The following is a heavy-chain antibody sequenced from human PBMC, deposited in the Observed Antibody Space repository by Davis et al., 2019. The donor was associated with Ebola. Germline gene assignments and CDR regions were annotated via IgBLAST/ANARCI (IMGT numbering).Heavy chain of an antibody. CDR3: ARSPFLFADY. V-gene: IGHV4-34*01. Sequence: PGGSLRLSCVVYGGSFSGYFWSWIRQPPGKGLEWIGESNHGGSTDYNPSLKSRVTISVDTSAKSFSLNLSSVTAADTAVYYCARSPFLFADYWGQGTLVTVSS. J-gene: IGHJ4*02. D-gene: IGHD3-3*01. CDR1: GGSFSGYF. CDR2: SNHGGST.